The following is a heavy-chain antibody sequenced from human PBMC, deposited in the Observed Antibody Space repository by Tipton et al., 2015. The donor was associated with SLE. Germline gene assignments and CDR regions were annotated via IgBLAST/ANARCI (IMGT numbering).Heavy chain of an antibody. D-gene: IGHD5-12*01. Sequence: TLSLTYTVSGGSISSTAYYWGWIRQPPGKGLEWIGIIYYSGSSYCNPSLKSRVTISVDTSKNQFSLRLSSVTAADTAVYYCARQNIVATRGAFDIWGQGTMVTVSS. CDR3: ARQNIVATRGAFDI. CDR1: GGSISSTAYY. V-gene: IGHV4-39*01. CDR2: IYYSGSS. J-gene: IGHJ3*02.